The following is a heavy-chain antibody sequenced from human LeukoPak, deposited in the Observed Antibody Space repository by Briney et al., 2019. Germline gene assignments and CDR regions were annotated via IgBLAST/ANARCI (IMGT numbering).Heavy chain of an antibody. CDR2: IKKDGSEK. CDR3: ATMSLGRNFDY. CDR1: GFTFSSYW. Sequence: GGSLRLSCAASGFTFSSYWMSCVRQAPGKGLEWVAKIKKDGSEKSYVDSVKGRFTISRDNAQKSLYLQMSSLRAEDTAIYYCATMSLGRNFDYWGQGTLVTVSS. V-gene: IGHV3-7*01. J-gene: IGHJ4*02. D-gene: IGHD3-22*01.